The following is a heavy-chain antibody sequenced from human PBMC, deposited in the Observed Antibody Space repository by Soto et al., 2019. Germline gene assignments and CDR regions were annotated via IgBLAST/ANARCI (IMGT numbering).Heavy chain of an antibody. CDR3: AAALGGWEPPYYFDY. CDR1: GFAFTSAA. J-gene: IGHJ4*02. D-gene: IGHD1-26*01. CDR2: IVVGSGNT. V-gene: IGHV1-58*01. Sequence: PLNVSCKRSGFAFTSAAVWWVGMTRGQRLEWIGWIVVGSGNTNYAQKFQERVTITRDMSTSTAYMELSSLRSEDTAVYYCAAALGGWEPPYYFDYWGQGTLVTVSS.